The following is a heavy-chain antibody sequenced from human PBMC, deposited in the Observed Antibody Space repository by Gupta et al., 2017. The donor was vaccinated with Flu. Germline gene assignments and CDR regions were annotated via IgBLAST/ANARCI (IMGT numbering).Heavy chain of an antibody. V-gene: IGHV3-48*03. J-gene: IGHJ4*02. CDR3: ARDAGTCTSNNCNHFDY. Sequence: MNWVRQAPGKGLEWISYISNSDGTIYHADSVKGRFTISRDNAKNSLYLQMNSLRAEDTAVYYCARDAGTCTSNNCNHFDYWGQGTLVTVSS. CDR2: ISNSDGTI. D-gene: IGHD1-1*01.